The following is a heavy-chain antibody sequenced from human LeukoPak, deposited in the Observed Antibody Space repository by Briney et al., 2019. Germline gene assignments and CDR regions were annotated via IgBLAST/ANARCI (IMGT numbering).Heavy chain of an antibody. CDR1: GFTFSNYD. CDR2: ISSSGYTI. V-gene: IGHV3-48*03. CDR3: ARDFDFWSGGGGLDV. Sequence: GGSLRLSCGASGFTFSNYDVNWVRQAPGKWLEWVSYISSSGYTIYYADSVKGRFTISRDNARNSLFLQMNTLRAEDTAVYLCARDFDFWSGGGGLDVWGQGTTVIVSS. J-gene: IGHJ6*02. D-gene: IGHD3-3*01.